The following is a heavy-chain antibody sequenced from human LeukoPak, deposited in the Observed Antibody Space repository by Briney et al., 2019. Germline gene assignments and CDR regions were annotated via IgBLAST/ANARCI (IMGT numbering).Heavy chain of an antibody. CDR1: GFTFSSYA. CDR2: ISGSGGST. J-gene: IGHJ4*02. V-gene: IGHV3-23*01. CDR3: AKGPVSTVTTYSDY. D-gene: IGHD4-17*01. Sequence: GGSLRLSCAASGFTFSSYAMSWVRQAPGKGLEWVSAISGSGGSTYYADSVKGRFTISRDNSKNTLYLQMNSLRAEDTAVYYCAKGPVSTVTTYSDYWGQGTLVTVSS.